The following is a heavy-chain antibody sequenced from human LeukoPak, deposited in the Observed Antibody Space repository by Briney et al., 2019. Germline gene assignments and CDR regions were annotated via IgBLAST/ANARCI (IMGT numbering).Heavy chain of an antibody. CDR2: IYYSGST. Sequence: SETLSLTCTVSGGSISSSSYYWGWIRQPPGKGLEWIGSIYYSGSTYYNPSLKSRVTISVDTSKNQFSLKLSSVTAADTAVYYCARFGRYSYGRTSFDYWGQGTLVTVSS. J-gene: IGHJ4*02. CDR3: ARFGRYSYGRTSFDY. CDR1: GGSISSSSYY. D-gene: IGHD5-18*01. V-gene: IGHV4-39*01.